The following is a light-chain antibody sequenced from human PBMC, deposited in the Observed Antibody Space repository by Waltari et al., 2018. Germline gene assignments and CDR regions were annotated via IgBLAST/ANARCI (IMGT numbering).Light chain of an antibody. CDR3: ATWDYSLDGQV. Sequence: QSVLTQPPSASGTPGQRVTLPCSGSRSNIRADVVTWYQVLPGTAPKLLIYSTNQRPSGVPERFSASKSGTSASLAISGLQSEDEADYYCATWDYSLDGQVFGGGTKLTVL. V-gene: IGLV1-44*01. CDR1: RSNIRADV. CDR2: STN. J-gene: IGLJ3*02.